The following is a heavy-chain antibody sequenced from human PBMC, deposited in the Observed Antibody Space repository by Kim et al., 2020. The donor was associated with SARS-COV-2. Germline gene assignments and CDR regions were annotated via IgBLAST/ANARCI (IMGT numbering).Heavy chain of an antibody. D-gene: IGHD3-10*01. V-gene: IGHV3-21*01. Sequence: AASVKGRFTISRDNAKNALYLQMNSLRAEDTAVYYCARDRGYYGSGSPDYWGQGTLVTVSS. CDR3: ARDRGYYGSGSPDY. J-gene: IGHJ4*02.